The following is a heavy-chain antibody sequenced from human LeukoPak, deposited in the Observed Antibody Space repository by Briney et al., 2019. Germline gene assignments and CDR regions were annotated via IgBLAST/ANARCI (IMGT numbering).Heavy chain of an antibody. CDR1: GGAISSYY. J-gene: IGHJ4*02. V-gene: IGHV4-59*01. D-gene: IGHD4-17*01. Sequence: SETLSLTCTVSGGAISSYYWSWIRQPPGKGLEWIGYIYYSGSTNYNPSLKSRVTISVDTSKNQFSLKLSSVTAADTAVYYCAIVDTKPYGDYGNFDYWGQGTLVTVSS. CDR2: IYYSGST. CDR3: AIVDTKPYGDYGNFDY.